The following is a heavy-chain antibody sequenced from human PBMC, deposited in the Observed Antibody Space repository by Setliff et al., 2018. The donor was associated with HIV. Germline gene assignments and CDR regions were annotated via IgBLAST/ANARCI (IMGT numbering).Heavy chain of an antibody. D-gene: IGHD2-21*01. V-gene: IGHV4-31*03. Sequence: NPSETLSLTCTVSGGSISSGGYYWSWIRQHPGKGLEWIGYIYYSGSTYYNPSLKSRVTISVDTSKNQFSLKLSSVTAADTAVYYCAGVYCGGDCYFSTYWYFDLWGRGTLVTVSS. CDR3: AGVYCGGDCYFSTYWYFDL. CDR2: IYYSGST. CDR1: GGSISSGGYY. J-gene: IGHJ2*01.